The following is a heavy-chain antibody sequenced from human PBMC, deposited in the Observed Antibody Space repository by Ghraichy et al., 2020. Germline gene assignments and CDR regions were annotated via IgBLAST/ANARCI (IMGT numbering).Heavy chain of an antibody. V-gene: IGHV3-21*01. CDR1: GFTFSSYS. CDR2: ISSSSSYI. Sequence: GGSLRLSCAASGFTFSSYSMNWVRQAPGKGLEWVSSISSSSSYIYYADSVKGRFTISRDNAKNSLYLQMNSLRAEDTAGYYCAIDGGYVLYDFWSEYNWFDPWGQGTLVTVSS. CDR3: AIDGGYVLYDFWSEYNWFDP. J-gene: IGHJ5*02. D-gene: IGHD3-3*01.